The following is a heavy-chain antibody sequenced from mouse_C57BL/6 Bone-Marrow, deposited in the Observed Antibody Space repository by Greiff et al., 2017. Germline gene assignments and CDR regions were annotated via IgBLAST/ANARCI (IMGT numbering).Heavy chain of an antibody. Sequence: VMLVESGPGLVQPSQSLSITCTVSGFSLTSYGVHWVRQSPGKGLEWLGVIWSGGSTDYNAAFISRLSISKDNSKSQVFFKMNSLQADDTAIYYCARKGVLRPYYYAMDYWGQGASVTVSS. CDR3: ARKGVLRPYYYAMDY. D-gene: IGHD2-4*01. J-gene: IGHJ4*01. CDR2: IWSGGST. CDR1: GFSLTSYG. V-gene: IGHV2-2*01.